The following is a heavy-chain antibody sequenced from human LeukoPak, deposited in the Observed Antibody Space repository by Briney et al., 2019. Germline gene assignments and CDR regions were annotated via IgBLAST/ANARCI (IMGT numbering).Heavy chain of an antibody. J-gene: IGHJ3*02. CDR1: GYTFTSYY. CDR3: AREKSPGCGGDCYFPDAFDI. Sequence: EASVKVSCKASGYTFTSYYMHWVRQAPGQGLEWMGIINPSGGSTSYAQKFQGRVTMTRDTSTSTVYMELSSLRSEDTAVYYCAREKSPGCGGDCYFPDAFDIWGQGTMVTVSS. CDR2: INPSGGST. D-gene: IGHD2-21*02. V-gene: IGHV1-46*01.